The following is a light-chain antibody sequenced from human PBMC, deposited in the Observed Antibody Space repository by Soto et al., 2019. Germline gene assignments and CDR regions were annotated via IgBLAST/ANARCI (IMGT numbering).Light chain of an antibody. CDR1: SSDVGSDNL. CDR2: EGS. J-gene: IGLJ3*02. CDR3: CAYAGSSPSARV. V-gene: IGLV2-23*01. Sequence: QSVLTQPASVSGSPGQSITISCTGNSSDVGSDNLVSWYQQHPGKAPQLMIYEGSKRPSGVSHRFSGSKSGNTASPTISGVQPDDEADDYCCAYAGSSPSARVFGGGTKLTVL.